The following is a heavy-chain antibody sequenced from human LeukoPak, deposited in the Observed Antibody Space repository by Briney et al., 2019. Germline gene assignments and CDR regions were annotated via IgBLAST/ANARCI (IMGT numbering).Heavy chain of an antibody. CDR3: ARFKMAGYSSGWPYYYFDY. J-gene: IGHJ4*02. CDR2: IYYSGST. D-gene: IGHD6-19*01. V-gene: IGHV4-59*01. Sequence: SETLSLTCTVSGVSISSYYWSWIRQPPGKGLEWIGYIYYSGSTNYNPSLKSRVTISVDTSKNQFSLKLSSVSAADTAVCYCARFKMAGYSSGWPYYYFDYWGQGTLVTVSS. CDR1: GVSISSYY.